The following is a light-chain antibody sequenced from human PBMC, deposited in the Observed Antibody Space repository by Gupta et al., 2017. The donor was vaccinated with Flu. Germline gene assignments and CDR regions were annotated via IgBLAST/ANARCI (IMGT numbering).Light chain of an antibody. CDR1: QSVNNNY. J-gene: IGKJ1*01. Sequence: EILLTQSPGTLSLSPGERATLSCRASQSVNNNYLAWYQQKPGQAPRLLIYGASRRATGVPDRFSGSGYGIDFTLTISRREPEDFPVYYCQQAWNSPSWTFGQATKMEFK. CDR3: QQAWNSPSWT. CDR2: GAS. V-gene: IGKV3-20*01.